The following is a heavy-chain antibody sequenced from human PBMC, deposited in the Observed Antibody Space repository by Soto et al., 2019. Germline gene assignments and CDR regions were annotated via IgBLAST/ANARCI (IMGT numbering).Heavy chain of an antibody. CDR2: ISAYNGNT. Sequence: QVQLVQSGAEVKKPGASVKVSCKASGYTFTSYGISWVRQAPGQGLEWMGWISAYNGNTNYAQKLQGRVIMTTDTSTSTAYMELRSLRSDDTAVYYCARDLHYYDSSGSWDYWGQGTLVTVSS. CDR3: ARDLHYYDSSGSWDY. D-gene: IGHD3-22*01. V-gene: IGHV1-18*01. J-gene: IGHJ4*02. CDR1: GYTFTSYG.